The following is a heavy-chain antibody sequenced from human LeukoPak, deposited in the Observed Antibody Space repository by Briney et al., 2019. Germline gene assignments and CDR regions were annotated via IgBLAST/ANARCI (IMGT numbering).Heavy chain of an antibody. V-gene: IGHV3-23*01. Sequence: GGSLRLSCAASGFTFSSYGMSWVRQAPGKGLEWVSAISDTGNTYHADSVKGRFTISRDSSKNTLFLQMNRLRPEDAAVYYCAEAPVTTCRGAFCYPFDYWGLGTLVTVSS. CDR2: ISDTGNT. J-gene: IGHJ4*02. CDR1: GFTFSSYG. CDR3: AEAPVTTCRGAFCYPFDY. D-gene: IGHD2-15*01.